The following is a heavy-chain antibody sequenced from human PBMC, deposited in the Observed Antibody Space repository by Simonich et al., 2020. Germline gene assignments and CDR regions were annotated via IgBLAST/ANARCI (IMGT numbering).Heavy chain of an antibody. CDR3: ARDPVVPAAIRNAFDI. Sequence: QVQLVQSGAEVKKPGASVKVSCKASGYTFTGSYMHWGRQAPGQGLEWMGWINPNRGGKNYEQKFQGRVTRTRDTSISTAYMELSRLRSDDTAVYYCARDPVVPAAIRNAFDIWGQGTMVTVSS. J-gene: IGHJ3*02. CDR2: INPNRGGK. D-gene: IGHD2-2*01. CDR1: GYTFTGSY. V-gene: IGHV1-2*02.